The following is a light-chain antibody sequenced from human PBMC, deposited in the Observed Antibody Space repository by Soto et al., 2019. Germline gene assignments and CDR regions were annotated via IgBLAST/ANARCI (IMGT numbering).Light chain of an antibody. V-gene: IGKV1-5*03. CDR2: MAS. J-gene: IGKJ1*01. CDR1: QSISSW. Sequence: DIQMTQSPSTLSASVGDRVTITCRASQSISSWLAWYQQKPGKAPKLLIYMASSLESGVPSRFSGSGSGTEFTLTISSLQPDDFATYYCQQYSSYPGTFGQGTKVEIK. CDR3: QQYSSYPGT.